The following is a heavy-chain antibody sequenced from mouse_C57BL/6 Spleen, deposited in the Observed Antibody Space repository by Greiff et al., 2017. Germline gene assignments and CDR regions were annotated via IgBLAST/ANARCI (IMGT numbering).Heavy chain of an antibody. CDR2: INPNYGTT. V-gene: IGHV1-39*01. CDR1: GYSFTDYN. Sequence: EVQLQQSGPELVKPGASVKISCKASGYSFTDYNMNWVKQSNGKSLEWIGVINPNYGTTSYNQKFKGKATLTVDQSSSTAYMQLNSLTSEDSAVYYCASHIYYGSSYYAMDYWGQGTSVTVSS. D-gene: IGHD1-1*01. CDR3: ASHIYYGSSYYAMDY. J-gene: IGHJ4*01.